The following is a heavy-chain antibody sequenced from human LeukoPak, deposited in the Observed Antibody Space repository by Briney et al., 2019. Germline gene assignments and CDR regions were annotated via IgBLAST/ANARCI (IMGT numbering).Heavy chain of an antibody. CDR3: ASVSEWLGWFDP. CDR1: GGSISSYY. Sequence: SETLSLTCTVSGGSISSYYWSWIRQPPGKGLEWIGYIYYSGSTNYNPSLKSRVTISVDTSKNQFSLKLSSVTAPDTAVYYCASVSEWLGWFDPWGQGTLVTVSS. D-gene: IGHD5-12*01. J-gene: IGHJ5*02. V-gene: IGHV4-59*01. CDR2: IYYSGST.